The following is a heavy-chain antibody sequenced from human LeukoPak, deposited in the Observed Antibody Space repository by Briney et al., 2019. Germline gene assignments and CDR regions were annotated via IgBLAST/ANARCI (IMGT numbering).Heavy chain of an antibody. D-gene: IGHD4-23*01. Sequence: SETLSLTCSVSGASISSGSNYWGWIRQPPGKTLEWIGSIYSSGSTYYNPSLKSRVIIIIDTPKNQFSLKLSSVTAADTAVYYCARGPRTTVVTPWSYYYYYMDVWGKGTTVTVSS. J-gene: IGHJ6*03. CDR3: ARGPRTTVVTPWSYYYYYMDV. V-gene: IGHV4-39*07. CDR2: IYSSGST. CDR1: GASISSGSNY.